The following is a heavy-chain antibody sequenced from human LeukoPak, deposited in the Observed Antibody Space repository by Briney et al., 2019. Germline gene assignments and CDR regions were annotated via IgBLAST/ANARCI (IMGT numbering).Heavy chain of an antibody. D-gene: IGHD6-13*01. Sequence: GGSLRLSCAASGFTFSSYAMSWVRQAPGKGLEWVSRIVGSGGSTYYADSVKGRFTISRDNSKNTLYLQINSPRAEDTAVYCCGKVETAAADNLRGFDDWGQGTMVTVSS. CDR1: GFTFSSYA. V-gene: IGHV3-23*01. CDR3: GKVETAAADNLRGFDD. CDR2: IVGSGGST. J-gene: IGHJ4*02.